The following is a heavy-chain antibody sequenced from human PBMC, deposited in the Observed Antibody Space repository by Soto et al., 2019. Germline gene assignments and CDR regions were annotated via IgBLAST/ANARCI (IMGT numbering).Heavy chain of an antibody. Sequence: PSETVYLTCAVSGGSISSSSYYWGWIRQPPGKGLEWIGSIYYSGSTYYNPSLKSRVTISVDTSKNQFSLKLSSVTAADTAVYYCASPKIAFYNWFDPWGQGTLVTVSS. CDR1: GGSISSSSYY. CDR3: ASPKIAFYNWFDP. CDR2: IYYSGST. D-gene: IGHD3-3*02. J-gene: IGHJ5*02. V-gene: IGHV4-39*01.